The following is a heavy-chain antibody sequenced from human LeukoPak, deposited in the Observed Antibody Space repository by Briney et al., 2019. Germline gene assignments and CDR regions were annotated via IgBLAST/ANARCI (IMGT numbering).Heavy chain of an antibody. CDR3: AREAPLVVFDY. CDR2: IYTSGST. J-gene: IGHJ4*02. Sequence: SETLSLTCTVSGDSISSGSYYWSWIRQPAGKGLEWIGRIYTSGSTNYNPSLKSRVTISVDTSKNQFSLKLSSVTAADTAVYYCAREAPLVVFDYWGQGTLVTVSS. V-gene: IGHV4-61*02. D-gene: IGHD2-15*01. CDR1: GDSISSGSYY.